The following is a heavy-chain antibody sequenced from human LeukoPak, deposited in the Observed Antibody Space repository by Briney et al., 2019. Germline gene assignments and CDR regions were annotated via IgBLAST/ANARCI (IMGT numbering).Heavy chain of an antibody. D-gene: IGHD5-24*01. CDR1: GFAVSSNY. J-gene: IGHJ4*02. Sequence: GGSLRLSCAASGFAVSSNYMSWVRQAPGRGLEWVSVIYSGGSTYYADSVKGRFTISRDNSKNTLYLQMNSLRAEDTAVYYCARHRDGYNFVDYFDYWGQGTLVTVSS. CDR3: ARHRDGYNFVDYFDY. V-gene: IGHV3-53*01. CDR2: IYSGGST.